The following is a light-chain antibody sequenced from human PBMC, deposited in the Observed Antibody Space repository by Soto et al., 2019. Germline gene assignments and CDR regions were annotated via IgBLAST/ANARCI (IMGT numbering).Light chain of an antibody. CDR1: QTITNNY. V-gene: IGKV3-20*01. Sequence: EVVLAQSPGTLSLSPGERVTLSCRASQTITNNYLAWYQQKPGQAPRLLISAASSRATGIPDRFSGSGSGTDFTLTISRLEPEDFAVYYCQQYGASPPYTFGQGTKLEIK. CDR2: AAS. CDR3: QQYGASPPYT. J-gene: IGKJ2*01.